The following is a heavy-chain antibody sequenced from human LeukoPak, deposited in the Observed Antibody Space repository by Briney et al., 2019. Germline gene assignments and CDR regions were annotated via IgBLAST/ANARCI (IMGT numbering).Heavy chain of an antibody. CDR2: IYTSRTI. CDR3: ASDSGTPGEVKFDP. V-gene: IGHV4-4*07. J-gene: IGHJ5*02. D-gene: IGHD3-10*01. Sequence: SETLSLTCTGSGGSISSYDWSWIRQPAGTALEWIGRIYTSRTITDNPSLKSRVIMSVDTSKNQFSLKLSTATAADTYVYSCASDSGTPGEVKFDPWGQGTLVTVSS. CDR1: GGSISSYD.